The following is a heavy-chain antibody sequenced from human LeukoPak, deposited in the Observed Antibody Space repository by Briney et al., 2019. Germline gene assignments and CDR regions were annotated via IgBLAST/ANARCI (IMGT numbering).Heavy chain of an antibody. Sequence: ASVKVSCKASGGTFSSYAISWVRQAPGQGLEWMGRIIPILGIANYAQKFQGRVTITADKSTSTAYMELSSLRSEDTAVYYCARGGILTGYHSDYWGQGTLVTGPS. J-gene: IGHJ4*02. CDR3: ARGGILTGYHSDY. D-gene: IGHD3-9*01. CDR1: GGTFSSYA. V-gene: IGHV1-69*04. CDR2: IIPILGIA.